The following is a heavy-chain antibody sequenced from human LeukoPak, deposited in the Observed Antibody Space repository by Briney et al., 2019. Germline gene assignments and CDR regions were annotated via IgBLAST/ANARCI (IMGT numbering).Heavy chain of an antibody. D-gene: IGHD3-10*01. V-gene: IGHV1-2*02. Sequence: ASVKVSCKASGYTFTGYYMHWVRQAPGQGLEWMGWINPNSGGTNYAQKFQGRVTMTRDTSISTAYMELSRLRSDDTAVYYCASIPLHARVGYYYYMDVWGKGTTVTVSS. J-gene: IGHJ6*03. CDR1: GYTFTGYY. CDR3: ASIPLHARVGYYYYMDV. CDR2: INPNSGGT.